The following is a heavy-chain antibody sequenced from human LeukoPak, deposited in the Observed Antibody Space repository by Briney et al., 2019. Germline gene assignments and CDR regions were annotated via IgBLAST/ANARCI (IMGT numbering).Heavy chain of an antibody. CDR1: GFTFSTYW. Sequence: QTGGSLSLSCTASGFTFSTYWMTWVRQAPGKGLEWVANIKQDGSEKYYVDSVKGRFTISRDNTKNSVYLQMNSLRAEDTAVYYCAINHDYWGQGTLVTVSS. CDR3: AINHDY. CDR2: IKQDGSEK. V-gene: IGHV3-7*01. J-gene: IGHJ4*02.